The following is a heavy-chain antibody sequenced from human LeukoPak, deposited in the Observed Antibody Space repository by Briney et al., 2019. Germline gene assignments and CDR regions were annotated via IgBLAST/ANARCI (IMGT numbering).Heavy chain of an antibody. CDR1: GFTFSDYW. D-gene: IGHD1/OR15-1a*01. CDR2: IRQDGSEK. Sequence: GGSLRLTCAASGFTFSDYWMNWVRLAPGKGLEWVASIRQDGSEKSYVDSVKGRFTISRDNTWNSLYLQMNSLRAEDTAVYYCARDGTAPGLYFDLWGQGTLVTVSS. CDR3: ARDGTAPGLYFDL. V-gene: IGHV3-7*01. J-gene: IGHJ4*01.